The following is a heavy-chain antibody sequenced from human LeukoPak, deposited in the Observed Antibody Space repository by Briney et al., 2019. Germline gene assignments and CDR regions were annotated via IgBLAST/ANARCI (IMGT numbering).Heavy chain of an antibody. Sequence: TLSLTSSVFGGSISSYYWSWIRQPPRTGLEGIGYIYTSGSTNYNPSLKSRVTISVDTSKNQFSLKLSSVTAADTAVYYCASQFPYDSSGYPIRGWGQGTLVTVSS. CDR1: GGSISSYY. CDR3: ASQFPYDSSGYPIRG. J-gene: IGHJ4*02. V-gene: IGHV4-4*09. CDR2: IYTSGST. D-gene: IGHD3-22*01.